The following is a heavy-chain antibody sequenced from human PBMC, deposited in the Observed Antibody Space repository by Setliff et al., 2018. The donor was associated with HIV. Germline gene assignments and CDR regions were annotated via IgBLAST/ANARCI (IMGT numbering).Heavy chain of an antibody. J-gene: IGHJ4*02. D-gene: IGHD3-10*01. CDR3: ARQGLTMFPGGGVPAPILYYFDF. Sequence: ETLSLTCAVSGDSISNNNWWSWVRQPPGKGLEWIGEIYHSGSTNYNPSLKSRVTFSADTSKNQFSLTLNSVTATDTAVYYLARQGLTMFPGGGVPAPILYYFDFWGQGILVTVSS. CDR1: GDSISNNNW. CDR2: IYHSGST. V-gene: IGHV4-4*02.